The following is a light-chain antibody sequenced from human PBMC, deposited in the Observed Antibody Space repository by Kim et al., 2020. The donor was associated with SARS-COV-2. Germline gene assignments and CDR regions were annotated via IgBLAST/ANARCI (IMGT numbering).Light chain of an antibody. CDR1: CLNIGYNY. J-gene: IGLJ2*01. CDR3: GTWDSSLSAGV. CDR2: DNN. Sequence: GQKSTISGTGSCLNIGYNYVSWYQQVPGTAPKLLIYDNNKRPSGIPDRFSGSKSVTSATLGITGLQTGDEADYYCGTWDSSLSAGVFGGGTKVTVL. V-gene: IGLV1-51*01.